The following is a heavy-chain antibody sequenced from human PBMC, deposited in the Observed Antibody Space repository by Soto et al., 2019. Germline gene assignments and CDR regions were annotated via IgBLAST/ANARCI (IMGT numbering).Heavy chain of an antibody. V-gene: IGHV1-69*01. D-gene: IGHD3-16*01. CDR1: GGTFASFA. CDR3: ARMDPSPSEGGERFDP. J-gene: IGHJ5*02. Sequence: QVQLVQSGPEVKVPGTSVKVSCQASGGTFASFAITWVRQAPGQGLEWVGGIIPTFGTVDYAQSFQGRVTITADESAGTSYMELYSLRSDDTAIYYCARMDPSPSEGGERFDPWGQGTLVTVSS. CDR2: IIPTFGTV.